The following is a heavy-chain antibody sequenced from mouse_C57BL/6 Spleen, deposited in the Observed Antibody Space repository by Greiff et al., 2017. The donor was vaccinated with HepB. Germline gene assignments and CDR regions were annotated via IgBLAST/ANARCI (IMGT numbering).Heavy chain of an antibody. V-gene: IGHV1-69*01. CDR3: ARGITTVVDYYAMDY. CDR1: GYTFTSYW. CDR2: IDPSDSYT. D-gene: IGHD1-1*01. Sequence: QVQLQQSGAELVMPGASVKLSCKASGYTFTSYWMHWVKQRPGQGLEWIGEIDPSDSYTNYNQKFKGKSTLTVDKSSSTAYMQLSSLTSEDSAVYYCARGITTVVDYYAMDYWGQGTSVTVSS. J-gene: IGHJ4*01.